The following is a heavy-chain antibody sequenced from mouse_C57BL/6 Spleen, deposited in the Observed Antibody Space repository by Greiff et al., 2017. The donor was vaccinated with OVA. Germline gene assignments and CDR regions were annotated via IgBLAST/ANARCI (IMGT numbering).Heavy chain of an antibody. CDR2: IWSGGST. CDR3: ARWGVVAHFDY. D-gene: IGHD1-1*01. V-gene: IGHV2-2*01. Sequence: VQGVESGPGLVQPSQSLSITCTVSGFSLTSYGVHWVRQSPGKGLEWLGVIWSGGSTDYNAAFISRLSISKDNSKSQVFFKMNSLQADDTAIYYCARWGVVAHFDYWGQGTTLTVSS. J-gene: IGHJ2*01. CDR1: GFSLTSYG.